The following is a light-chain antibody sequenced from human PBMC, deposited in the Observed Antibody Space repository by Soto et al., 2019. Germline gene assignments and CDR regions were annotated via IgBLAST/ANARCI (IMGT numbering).Light chain of an antibody. CDR2: AAT. CDR1: QSISSY. Sequence: DIQMTQSPSSLSASVGDRVTITCPTSQSISSYINRYQQKPGQAHKLLIYAATSLQSGVPSRFSGSGSGTDFTHTISSRNPEDFVTYYCQQGYSTPFTFGPGTKVDI. CDR3: QQGYSTPFT. J-gene: IGKJ3*01. V-gene: IGKV1-39*01.